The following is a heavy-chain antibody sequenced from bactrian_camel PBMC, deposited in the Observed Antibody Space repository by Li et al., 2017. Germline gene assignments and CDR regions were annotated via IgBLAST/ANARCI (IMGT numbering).Heavy chain of an antibody. CDR3: AAARWVGNEFGSCTRRLVEYEHNY. CDR1: GFTFTNYG. CDR2: SNYHGGST. J-gene: IGHJ4*01. V-gene: IGHV3S40*01. Sequence: EVQLVESGGGLVQPGGSLRLSCATSGFTFTNYGMSWVRQAPGKGLEWVSHSNYHGGSTAYTDSVKGRLTMSSDNAKNTVYLQMNSLKPEDSAMYYCAAARWVGNEFGSCTRRLVEYEHNYWGQGTQVTVS. D-gene: IGHD5*01.